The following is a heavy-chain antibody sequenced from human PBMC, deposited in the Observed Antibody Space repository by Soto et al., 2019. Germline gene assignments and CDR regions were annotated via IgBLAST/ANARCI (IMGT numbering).Heavy chain of an antibody. Sequence: QVQLVQSGAEVKKPGSSVKVSCKASGGTFSSYTISWVRQAPGQGLEWMGRIIPILGIANYAQKFQGRVTITADKPTSTAYMELSSLRSEDPAVYYCARDSTGGSNNWEGYAFDILGQGTKVTFSS. V-gene: IGHV1-69*08. J-gene: IGHJ3*02. CDR3: ARDSTGGSNNWEGYAFDI. CDR2: IIPILGIA. D-gene: IGHD1-26*01. CDR1: GGTFSSYT.